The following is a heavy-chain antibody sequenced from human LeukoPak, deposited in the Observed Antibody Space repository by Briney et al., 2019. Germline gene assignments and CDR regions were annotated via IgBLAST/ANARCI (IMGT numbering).Heavy chain of an antibody. CDR2: IYYSGST. CDR1: GGSISSSSYY. V-gene: IGHV4-39*07. D-gene: IGHD1-1*01. J-gene: IGHJ5*02. CDR3: ARDLLELGQGHWFDP. Sequence: PSETLSLTCTVSGGSISSSSYYWGWIRQPPGKGLEWIGSIYYSGSTYYNPSLKSRVTISVDTSKNQFSLKLSSVTAADTAVYYCARDLLELGQGHWFDPWGQGTLVTVSS.